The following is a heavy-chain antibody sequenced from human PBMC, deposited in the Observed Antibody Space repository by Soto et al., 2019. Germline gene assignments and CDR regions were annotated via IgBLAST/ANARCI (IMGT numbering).Heavy chain of an antibody. CDR3: ARGQTFGGVIVIFAFDI. V-gene: IGHV4-34*01. Sequence: SETLSLTCAVYGGSFSGYYWSWIRQPPGKGLEWIGEINHSGSTNYNPSLKSRVTISVDTSKNQFSLKLSSVTAADTAVYYCARGQTFGGVIVIFAFDIWGQGTMVTVSS. CDR1: GGSFSGYY. D-gene: IGHD3-16*02. CDR2: INHSGST. J-gene: IGHJ3*02.